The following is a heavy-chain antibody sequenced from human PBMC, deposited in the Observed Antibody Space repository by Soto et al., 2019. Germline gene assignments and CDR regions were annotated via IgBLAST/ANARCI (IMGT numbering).Heavy chain of an antibody. CDR3: ATLPVAVAGNYYFDY. V-gene: IGHV3-23*01. D-gene: IGHD6-19*01. Sequence: GGSLRLSCAASGFTFSSYAMSWVRQAPGKGLEWVSAISGSGGSTYYADSVKGRFTISRDNSKNTLYLQMNSLRAEDTAVYYCATLPVAVAGNYYFDYWGQGTLVTVSS. CDR2: ISGSGGST. CDR1: GFTFSSYA. J-gene: IGHJ4*02.